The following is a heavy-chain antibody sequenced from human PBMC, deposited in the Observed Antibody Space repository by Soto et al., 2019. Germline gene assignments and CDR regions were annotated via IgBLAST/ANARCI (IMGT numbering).Heavy chain of an antibody. Sequence: GGSLRLSCAASGFTFSSYAMHWVRQAPGKGLEWVAVISYDGSNKYYADSVKGRFTISRDNSKNTLYLQMNSLRAEDTAVYYCARGGQWQVLRGDLDYWGQGTLVTASS. CDR2: ISYDGSNK. V-gene: IGHV3-30-3*01. J-gene: IGHJ4*02. D-gene: IGHD6-19*01. CDR1: GFTFSSYA. CDR3: ARGGQWQVLRGDLDY.